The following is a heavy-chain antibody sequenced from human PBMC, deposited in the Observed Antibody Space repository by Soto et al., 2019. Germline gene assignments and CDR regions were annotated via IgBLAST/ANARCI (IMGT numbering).Heavy chain of an antibody. CDR2: INPNSGGT. Sequence: ASVKVSCKASGYTFTGYYMHWVRQAPGQGLEWMGWINPNSGGTNYAQKFQGWVTMTRDTSISTAYMELSRLRSDDTAVYYCARDYDFWRVDSWGQATMVTVSS. CDR3: ARDYDFWRVDS. CDR1: GYTFTGYY. V-gene: IGHV1-2*04. J-gene: IGHJ3*02. D-gene: IGHD3-3*01.